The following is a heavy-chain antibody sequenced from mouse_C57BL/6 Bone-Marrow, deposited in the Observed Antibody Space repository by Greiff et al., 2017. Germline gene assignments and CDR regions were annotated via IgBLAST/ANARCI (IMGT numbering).Heavy chain of an antibody. CDR1: GYTFTSYG. J-gene: IGHJ1*03. D-gene: IGHD2-3*01. CDR2: IDPSDSYT. Sequence: QVQLQQPGAELVMPGASVKLSCKASGYTFTSYGMPWVKQRPGQGLEWIGEIDPSDSYTNYNQKFKGKSTLTVDKSSSTAYMQLSSLTSEDSAVYYCARSHDCYHIWYFDVWGTGTTVTVSS. V-gene: IGHV1-69*01. CDR3: ARSHDCYHIWYFDV.